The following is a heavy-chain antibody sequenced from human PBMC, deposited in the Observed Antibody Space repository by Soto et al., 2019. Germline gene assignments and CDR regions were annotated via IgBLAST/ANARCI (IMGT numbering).Heavy chain of an antibody. D-gene: IGHD3-10*02. J-gene: IGHJ3*02. CDR3: AREAHFYGRSDVFDI. CDR2: IDSSSNYI. V-gene: IGHV3-21*01. Sequence: EVQLVESGGGLVKPGGSLRLSCAASGFTFSIYSMTWVRQSPGKGLEWVSSIDSSSNYIYYVDSVKGRFTISRDNAENSVHLQMNRRRAEDTAVYYCAREAHFYGRSDVFDIWGQGTMFTVSS. CDR1: GFTFSIYS.